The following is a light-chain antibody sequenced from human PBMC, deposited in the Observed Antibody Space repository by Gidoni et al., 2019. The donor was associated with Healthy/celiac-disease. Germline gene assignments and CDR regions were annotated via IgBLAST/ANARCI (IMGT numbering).Light chain of an antibody. CDR1: QSISSY. CDR3: QQSYSTLRP. CDR2: SAY. Sequence: DIQMTQTTSSLYAYVGDIVTITCRASQSISSYLNWYKQNPGKATKLLIYSAYSLQSGVPSRFSGSGSGTYFSLTICSLQPEDFATYYCQQSYSTLRPFGQGTKLEIK. J-gene: IGKJ2*01. V-gene: IGKV1-39*01.